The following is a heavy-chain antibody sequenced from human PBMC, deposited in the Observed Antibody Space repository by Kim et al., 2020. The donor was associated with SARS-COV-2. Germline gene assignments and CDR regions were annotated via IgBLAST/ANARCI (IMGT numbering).Heavy chain of an antibody. D-gene: IGHD3-22*01. Sequence: DAVKGRFTISRANSKHTLYLQMNSRRAEDTAVYYCARGSEVVAERSYFDYWGQGTLVTVSS. V-gene: IGHV3-30*07. CDR3: ARGSEVVAERSYFDY. J-gene: IGHJ4*02.